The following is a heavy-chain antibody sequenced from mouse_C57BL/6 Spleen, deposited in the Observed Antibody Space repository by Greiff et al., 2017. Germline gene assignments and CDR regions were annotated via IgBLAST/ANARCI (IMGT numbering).Heavy chain of an antibody. CDR3: ARPRHMSTDAMDY. J-gene: IGHJ4*01. CDR2: IDPSDSET. V-gene: IGHV1-52*01. CDR1: GYTFTSHW. Sequence: QVQLQQPGAELVRPGSSVKLSCKASGYTFTSHWMHWVTQRPIQGLEWIGNIDPSDSETHYNQKFKDKATLTVDKSSSTAYMQRSSLTSEDSAVYYCARPRHMSTDAMDYWGQGTSVTVSS. D-gene: IGHD3-1*01.